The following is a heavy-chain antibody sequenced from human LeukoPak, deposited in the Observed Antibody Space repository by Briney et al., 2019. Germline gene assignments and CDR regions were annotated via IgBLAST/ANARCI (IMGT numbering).Heavy chain of an antibody. CDR1: GFTFSNYA. D-gene: IGHD4-23*01. J-gene: IGHJ4*02. CDR2: ISYDGSNK. V-gene: IGHV3-30*04. Sequence: GTSLRLSCAASGFTFSNYAMHWVRQAPGKGLERVSLISYDGSNKYYADSVKGRFTISRDNSKNTLYLQMSSLRAEDTAVYYCARDHYGGKYFDYWGQGTLVTVSS. CDR3: ARDHYGGKYFDY.